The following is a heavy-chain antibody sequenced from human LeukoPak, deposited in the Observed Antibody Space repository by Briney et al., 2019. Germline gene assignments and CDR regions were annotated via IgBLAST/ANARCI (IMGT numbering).Heavy chain of an antibody. D-gene: IGHD6-19*01. J-gene: IGHJ3*02. V-gene: IGHV4-61*03. CDR1: GGSISSSSYY. CDR3: VRGHLVGGWFKYDAFDI. CDR2: IYHSGST. Sequence: SETLSLTCTVSGGSISSSSYYWGWIRQPPGKGLEWIGYIYHSGSTNYNPSLKSRVTISLDTSKKHFSLKLSSVTAADTAVYYCVRGHLVGGWFKYDAFDIWGQGTMVSVSS.